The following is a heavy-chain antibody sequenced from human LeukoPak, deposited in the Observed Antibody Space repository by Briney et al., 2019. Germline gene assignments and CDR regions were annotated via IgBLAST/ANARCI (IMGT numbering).Heavy chain of an antibody. V-gene: IGHV3-11*04. D-gene: IGHD6-13*01. J-gene: IGHJ3*02. Sequence: GRSLRLSCAASGFTFSDYYMSWIRQAPGKGLGWVSYISSSGSTIYYADSVKGRFTISRDNAKNSLYVQMNSLRAEDTAVYYCAREGSWANAFDIWGQGTMVTVSS. CDR1: GFTFSDYY. CDR2: ISSSGSTI. CDR3: AREGSWANAFDI.